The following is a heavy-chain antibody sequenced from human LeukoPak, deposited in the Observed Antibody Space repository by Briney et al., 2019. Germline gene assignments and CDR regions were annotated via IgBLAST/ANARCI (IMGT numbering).Heavy chain of an antibody. CDR1: VFTFSSYT. J-gene: IGHJ4*02. D-gene: IGHD6-19*01. CDR2: IISSSSTI. CDR3: AREKGSGWYYFDY. V-gene: IGHV3-48*01. Sequence: GGALRLSCASSVFTFSSYTINWVRQAPGKGREWGSYIISSSSTIYYADSVKGRFTISRDNAKNSLYLQMNSLRAEDTAVYYCAREKGSGWYYFDYWGQGTLVTVSS.